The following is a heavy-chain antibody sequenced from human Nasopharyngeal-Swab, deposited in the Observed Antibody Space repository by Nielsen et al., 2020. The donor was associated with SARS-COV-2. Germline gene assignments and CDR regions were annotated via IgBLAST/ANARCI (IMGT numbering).Heavy chain of an antibody. Sequence: ASVKVSCKASGYTFTGYYIHWVRQAPGQGLEWMGRINTNTGNPTYAQGFTGRFVFSLDTSVSTAYLQISSLKAEDTAVYYCARDLVGRYDILTGSLFDPWGQGTLVTVSS. CDR2: INTNTGNP. CDR1: GYTFTGYY. J-gene: IGHJ5*02. CDR3: ARDLVGRYDILTGSLFDP. D-gene: IGHD3-9*01. V-gene: IGHV7-4-1*02.